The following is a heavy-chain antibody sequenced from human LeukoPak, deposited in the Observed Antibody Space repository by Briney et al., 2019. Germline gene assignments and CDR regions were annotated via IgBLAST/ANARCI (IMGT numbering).Heavy chain of an antibody. J-gene: IGHJ4*02. Sequence: PSETLSLTCAVSDGSISGYYWSWVRQPPGKGLEWIGYIHYSGRTNYNPSLKSRVTISVDTSKNQFSLKLSSVTAADTAVCYCARVREIVGDVDRDFDYWGQGTLVTVSS. CDR3: ARVREIVGDVDRDFDY. D-gene: IGHD1-26*01. CDR1: DGSISGYY. CDR2: IHYSGRT. V-gene: IGHV4-59*08.